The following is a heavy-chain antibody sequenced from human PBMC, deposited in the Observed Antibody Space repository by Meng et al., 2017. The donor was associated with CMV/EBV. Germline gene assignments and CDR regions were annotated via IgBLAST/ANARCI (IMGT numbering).Heavy chain of an antibody. CDR3: ARDYLIAAAGTNYYYGMDV. D-gene: IGHD6-13*01. CDR1: GYTFTGYY. Sequence: ASVKVSCKASGYTFTGYYKHWVRQAPGQGLEWMGWINPNSGGTNYAQKFQGRVTMTRDTSISTAYMELSRLRSDDTAVYYCARDYLIAAAGTNYYYGMDVWGQGTTVTVSS. J-gene: IGHJ6*02. V-gene: IGHV1-2*02. CDR2: INPNSGGT.